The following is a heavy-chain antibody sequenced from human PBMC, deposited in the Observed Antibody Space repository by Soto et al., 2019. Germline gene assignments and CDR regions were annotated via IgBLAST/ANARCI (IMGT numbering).Heavy chain of an antibody. CDR2: IIPIFGTA. Sequence: SLKVSCKASGGTFSIYAISWVRQAPGQGLEWMGGIIPIFGTANYAQKFQGRVTITADESTSTAYMELSSLRSEDTAVYYCARGSTVTHDRYFDLWGRGTLVTVSS. D-gene: IGHD4-17*01. J-gene: IGHJ2*01. CDR1: GGTFSIYA. V-gene: IGHV1-69*13. CDR3: ARGSTVTHDRYFDL.